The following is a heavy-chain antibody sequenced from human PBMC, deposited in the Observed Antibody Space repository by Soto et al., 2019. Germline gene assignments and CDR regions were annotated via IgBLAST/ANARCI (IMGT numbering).Heavy chain of an antibody. Sequence: QVLLEQSGAEVKKPGDSMKVSCKAYGYTFTSYGISWVRQAPGQGLEWMGWINGYNGNTDYPQKVQGRVTMTTDTSTSTAYMELRSLRSDDTAVYYCARDGSAPYYYYGMDVWGQGTTVTVSS. CDR2: INGYNGNT. CDR3: ARDGSAPYYYYGMDV. V-gene: IGHV1-18*01. CDR1: GYTFTSYG. J-gene: IGHJ6*02. D-gene: IGHD6-19*01.